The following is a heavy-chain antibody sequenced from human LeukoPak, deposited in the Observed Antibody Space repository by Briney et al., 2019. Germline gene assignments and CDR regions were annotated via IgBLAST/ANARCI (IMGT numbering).Heavy chain of an antibody. D-gene: IGHD2-2*01. CDR3: AKGRVVVPAAMSAFDI. CDR2: ISGSGGST. Sequence: GSLRLSCAASGFTFSSYAMSWVRQAPGKGLEWVSAISGSGGSTYYADSVKGRFTISRDNSKNTLYLQMNSLRAEDTAVYYCAKGRVVVPAAMSAFDIWGQGTMVTVSS. CDR1: GFTFSSYA. V-gene: IGHV3-23*01. J-gene: IGHJ3*02.